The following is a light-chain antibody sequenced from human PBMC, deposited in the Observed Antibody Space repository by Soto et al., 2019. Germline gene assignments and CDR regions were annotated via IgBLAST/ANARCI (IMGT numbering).Light chain of an antibody. Sequence: QSALTQPASVSRSPGQSITISCTGTGSDVGAYNYVSWYQQCPGKAPKLIIYDVVNRPSGVSNRFSGSKSGNTAALIIFFLHAEDEADYYCCSYTSSSTYVFGTGTKVTVL. J-gene: IGLJ1*01. CDR3: CSYTSSSTYV. CDR1: GSDVGAYNY. CDR2: DVV. V-gene: IGLV2-14*01.